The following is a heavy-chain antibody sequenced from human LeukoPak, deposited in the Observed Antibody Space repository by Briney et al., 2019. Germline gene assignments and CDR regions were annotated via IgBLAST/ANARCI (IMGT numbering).Heavy chain of an antibody. V-gene: IGHV4-30-2*03. CDR3: ASSTPGTYYDFWSGYWNYFDY. D-gene: IGHD3-3*01. CDR1: GGSISSTNYY. Sequence: SQTLSLTCAVSGGSISSTNYYWIWIRQPPGKGLEWIGYIFNSGITYYNPSLKSRVTISVDTSKNQFSLKLSSVTAADTAVYYCASSTPGTYYDFWSGYWNYFDYWGQGTLVTVSS. J-gene: IGHJ4*02. CDR2: IFNSGIT.